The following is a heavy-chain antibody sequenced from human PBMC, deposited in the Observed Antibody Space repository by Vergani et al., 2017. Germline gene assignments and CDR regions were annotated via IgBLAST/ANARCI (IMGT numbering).Heavy chain of an antibody. V-gene: IGHV1-18*01. CDR3: AREGYCSSTSCPYYDFWSAPLGWYFDL. CDR2: ISAYNGNT. Sequence: QVQLVQSGAEVKKPGASVKVSCKASGYTFTSYGISWVRQAPGQGLEWMGWISAYNGNTNYAQKLQGRVTMTTDTSTSTAYMELRSLRSDDTAVYYCAREGYCSSTSCPYYDFWSAPLGWYFDLWGRGTLVTVSS. CDR1: GYTFTSYG. D-gene: IGHD2-2*01. J-gene: IGHJ2*01.